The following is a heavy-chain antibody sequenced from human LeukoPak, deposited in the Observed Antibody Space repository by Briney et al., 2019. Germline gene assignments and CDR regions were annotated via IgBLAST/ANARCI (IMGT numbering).Heavy chain of an antibody. D-gene: IGHD6-19*01. CDR3: ARDPLGRGWSSFDY. CDR1: GYIFTNYD. V-gene: IGHV1-46*01. Sequence: GASVKVSCKASGYIFTNYDINWVRQATGQGLEWMGIINPSGGSTSYAQKFQGRVTMTRDTSTSTVYMELSSLRSEDTAVYYCARDPLGRGWSSFDYWGQGTLVTVSS. J-gene: IGHJ4*02. CDR2: INPSGGST.